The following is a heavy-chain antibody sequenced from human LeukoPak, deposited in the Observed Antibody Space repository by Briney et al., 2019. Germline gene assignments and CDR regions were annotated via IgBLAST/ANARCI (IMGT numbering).Heavy chain of an antibody. Sequence: VSGPTLVNPTQTLTLTCSFSGFSLSTSAMRVSWIRQPPGKALEWFARINWDGEKFYTTSLKTRLTISKDTSKNQVVLTMTNMDPVDTATYYCAREETTGCFDYWGQGILVTVSS. V-gene: IGHV2-70*04. CDR3: AREETTGCFDY. D-gene: IGHD4-11*01. CDR1: GFSLSTSAMR. J-gene: IGHJ4*02. CDR2: INWDGEK.